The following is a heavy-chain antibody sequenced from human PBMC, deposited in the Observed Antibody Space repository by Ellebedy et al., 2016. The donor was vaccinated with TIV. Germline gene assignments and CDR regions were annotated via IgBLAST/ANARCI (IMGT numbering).Heavy chain of an antibody. V-gene: IGHV4-30-2*01. CDR1: GGSINSGGYS. Sequence: SETLSLXCTVSGGSINSGGYSWSWIRQPPGKGLEWVGYIYHSGSTYYNSSLKSRVTISRDRSKNQFSLKLSSVTAADTAVYYCARGTYYSGSGSPLLDYWGQGTLVTVSS. CDR2: IYHSGST. J-gene: IGHJ4*02. D-gene: IGHD3-10*01. CDR3: ARGTYYSGSGSPLLDY.